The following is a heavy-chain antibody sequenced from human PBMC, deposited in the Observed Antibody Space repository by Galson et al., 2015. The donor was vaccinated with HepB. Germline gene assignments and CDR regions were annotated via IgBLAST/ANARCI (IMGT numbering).Heavy chain of an antibody. Sequence: SVKVSCKTSGGTFSSYAISWVRQAPGQGLEWMGGIIPIFGTANYAQKFQGRVTITADESTSTAYMELSSLRSEDTAVYYCARDIVVVPAAMFDWYFDLWGRGTLVTVSS. CDR2: IIPIFGTA. V-gene: IGHV1-69*13. J-gene: IGHJ2*01. D-gene: IGHD2-2*01. CDR1: GGTFSSYA. CDR3: ARDIVVVPAAMFDWYFDL.